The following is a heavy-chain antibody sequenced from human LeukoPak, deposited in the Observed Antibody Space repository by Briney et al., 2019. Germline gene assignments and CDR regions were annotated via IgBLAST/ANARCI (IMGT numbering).Heavy chain of an antibody. J-gene: IGHJ5*02. CDR2: INPNSGGT. D-gene: IGHD3-10*01. CDR1: GYTFTGYY. Sequence: ASVKVSCKASGYTFTGYYMHWVRQAPGQGLEWMGWINPNSGGTNYAQKLQGRVTMTTDTSTSTAYMELRSLRSDDTAVYYCARTVITMVRGVLWNWFDPWGQGTLVTVSS. CDR3: ARTVITMVRGVLWNWFDP. V-gene: IGHV1-2*02.